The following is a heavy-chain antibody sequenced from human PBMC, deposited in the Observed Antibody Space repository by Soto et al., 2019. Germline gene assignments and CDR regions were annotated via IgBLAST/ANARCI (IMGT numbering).Heavy chain of an antibody. D-gene: IGHD3-22*01. Sequence: EVQLVESGGSLVQPGRSLRLSCAASGFRFDEYAMHWVRQGPGKGLELVSSISWNNYDILYADSVKGRFTISRDNAKNSLYLQMDSLRVEDTALYYCARANVAYDSGWNGKDVWGQGTTVTVSS. J-gene: IGHJ6*02. CDR1: GFRFDEYA. CDR2: ISWNNYDI. CDR3: ARANVAYDSGWNGKDV. V-gene: IGHV3-9*01.